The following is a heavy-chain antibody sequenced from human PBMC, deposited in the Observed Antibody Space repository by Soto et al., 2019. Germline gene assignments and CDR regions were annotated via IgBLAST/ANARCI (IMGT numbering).Heavy chain of an antibody. D-gene: IGHD4-17*01. V-gene: IGHV4-31*03. J-gene: IGHJ6*02. CDR3: ARSLPYRDYWDSYYYGMDV. CDR1: GGSISSGGYY. Sequence: PSETLSLTCTVSGGSISSGGYYWSWIRQHPGKGLEWIGYIYYSGSTYYNPSLKSRVTISVDTSKNQFSLKLSSVTAADTAVYYCARSLPYRDYWDSYYYGMDVRGQGTTVTVP. CDR2: IYYSGST.